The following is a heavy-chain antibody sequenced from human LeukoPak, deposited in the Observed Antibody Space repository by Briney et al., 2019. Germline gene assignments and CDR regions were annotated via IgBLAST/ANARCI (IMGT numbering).Heavy chain of an antibody. V-gene: IGHV4-59*08. CDR3: ARQGGSSGPLDY. J-gene: IGHJ4*02. CDR1: GGSISSYY. Sequence: SETLSLTCTVSGGSISSYYWSWIRQPPGEGLEWIGYIYYSGSTNYNPSLKSRVTISVDTSKNQFSLKLSSVTAADTAVYYCARQGGSSGPLDYWGQGTLVTVSS. D-gene: IGHD6-19*01. CDR2: IYYSGST.